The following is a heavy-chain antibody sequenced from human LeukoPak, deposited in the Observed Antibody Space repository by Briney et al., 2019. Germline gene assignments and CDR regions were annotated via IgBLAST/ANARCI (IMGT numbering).Heavy chain of an antibody. D-gene: IGHD3-3*01. J-gene: IGHJ6*03. Sequence: SVKVSCKASGGTFSSYAISWVRQAPGQGLEWTGGIIPIFGTANYAQKFQGRVTITTDESTSTAYMELSSLRSEDTAAYYCARVLGDDFWSGPNYYMDVWGKGTTVTVSS. CDR2: IIPIFGTA. CDR3: ARVLGDDFWSGPNYYMDV. CDR1: GGTFSSYA. V-gene: IGHV1-69*05.